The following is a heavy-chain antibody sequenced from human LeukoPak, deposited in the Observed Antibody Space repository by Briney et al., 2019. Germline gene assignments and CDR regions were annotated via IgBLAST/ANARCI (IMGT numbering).Heavy chain of an antibody. J-gene: IGHJ3*02. V-gene: IGHV3-64*02. D-gene: IGHD2-8*01. Sequence: GGSLRLSCAVSGFSVSNYAMHWVRQAPGKGLEYVSVISSNGVTIYYVDSVKGRFTISRDISRNTLYLQMGSLRAEDMAVYYCARRYCTNGICYDDRGSFDIWGQGTMVTVSS. CDR3: ARRYCTNGICYDDRGSFDI. CDR2: ISSNGVTI. CDR1: GFSVSNYA.